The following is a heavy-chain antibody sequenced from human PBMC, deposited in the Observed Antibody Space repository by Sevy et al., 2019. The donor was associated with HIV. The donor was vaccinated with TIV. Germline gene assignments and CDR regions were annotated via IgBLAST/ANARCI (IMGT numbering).Heavy chain of an antibody. D-gene: IGHD4-17*01. CDR2: INAGNGNT. J-gene: IGHJ3*02. CDR3: ARAHHIVATMVTTAGAFDI. CDR1: GYTFTSYA. V-gene: IGHV1-3*01. Sequence: ASVKVSCKASGYTFTSYAMHWVRQAPGQRLEWMGWINAGNGNTKYSQKFQGRVTITRDTSASTAYMELSSLRSEDTAVYYCARAHHIVATMVTTAGAFDIWGQGTMVTVSS.